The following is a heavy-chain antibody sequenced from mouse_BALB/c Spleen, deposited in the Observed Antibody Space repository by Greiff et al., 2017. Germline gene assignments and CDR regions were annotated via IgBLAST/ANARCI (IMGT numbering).Heavy chain of an antibody. CDR1: GFSLTSYG. V-gene: IGHV2-9*02. Sequence: VQLVESGPGLVAPSQSLSLTCTVSGFSLTSYGVRWVRQPPGKCLEWLGVIWAGGSTNYNSALMSRLSTSKDNSKSQVFLILNSLQTYDTAMYYYSRDGASMDYWGQGTSVTVSS. J-gene: IGHJ4*01. CDR2: IWAGGST. D-gene: IGHD6-1*01. CDR3: SRDGASMDY.